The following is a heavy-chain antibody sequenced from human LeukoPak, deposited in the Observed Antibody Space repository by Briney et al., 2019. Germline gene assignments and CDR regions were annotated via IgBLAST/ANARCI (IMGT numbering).Heavy chain of an antibody. D-gene: IGHD5-12*01. CDR2: IYYAGKN. V-gene: IGHV4-59*08. J-gene: IGHJ4*02. Sequence: SETLSLTCAVSGGSINSHYWGWIRQPPGKGLQWIGDIYYAGKNNYNPSLKSRVTISLDTSKDHLSLNLTSVLAADTAIYYCVRRDSGWNYFDYWGQGILVTVSS. CDR3: VRRDSGWNYFDY. CDR1: GGSINSHY.